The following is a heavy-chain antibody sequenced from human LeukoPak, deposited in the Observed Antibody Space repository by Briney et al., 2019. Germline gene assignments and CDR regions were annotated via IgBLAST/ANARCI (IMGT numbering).Heavy chain of an antibody. V-gene: IGHV3-74*01. CDR3: ERGPSVFFWSGSLY. CDR1: GLTFRSYL. J-gene: IGHJ4*02. D-gene: IGHD3-3*01. CDR2: INSVGSST. Sequence: PGGSLTLSCAASGLTFRSYLMHWVRQAPGKGLVGVSRINSVGSSTSYADSVKGRFTISRDNDKNTLYLQMKSLRAEDTAVYYRERGPSVFFWSGSLYWGQGTLVTVSS.